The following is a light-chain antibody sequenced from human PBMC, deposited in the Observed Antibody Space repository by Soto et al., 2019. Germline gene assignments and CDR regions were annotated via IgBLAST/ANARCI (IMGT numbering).Light chain of an antibody. CDR1: QSISGNY. CDR3: QQYGRSAIFT. Sequence: ELVLTQSPGSLSLSPGERATLSCWASQSISGNYLAWYQQKPGQAPRLLIYGASNRATGIPDRFRGSGSGTEFSLTISRLEPEDFAVYYCQQYGRSAIFTLGPGTTVEVK. J-gene: IGKJ3*01. CDR2: GAS. V-gene: IGKV3-20*01.